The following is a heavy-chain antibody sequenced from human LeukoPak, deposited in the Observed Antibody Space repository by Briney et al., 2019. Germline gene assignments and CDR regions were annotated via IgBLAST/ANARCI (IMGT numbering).Heavy chain of an antibody. CDR1: GGSISSSSYY. J-gene: IGHJ4*02. D-gene: IGHD2-21*01. CDR3: ARRHTYYFDY. CDR2: IYYTGST. Sequence: SETLSLTCTASGGSISSSSYYWVWIRQPPGKGLEWIGTIYYTGSTYYNPSLKSRVTISADTSKNHFSLKLSSVTAADTAVYYCARRHTYYFDYWGQGTLATVSS. V-gene: IGHV4-39*02.